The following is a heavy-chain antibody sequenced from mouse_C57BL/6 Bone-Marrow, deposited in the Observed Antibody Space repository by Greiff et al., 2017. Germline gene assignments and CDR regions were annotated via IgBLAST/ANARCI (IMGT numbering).Heavy chain of an antibody. CDR1: GFTFSDYG. J-gene: IGHJ4*01. V-gene: IGHV5-17*01. Sequence: EVQLQESGGGLVKPGGSLKLSCAASGFTFSDYGMHWVRQAPEKGLEWVAYISSGSSTIYYADTVKGRFTISRDNAKNTQFLQMNSLKSEDTAMYYCARGTTLARHYYAMDYWGQGTSVTVSS. CDR3: ARGTTLARHYYAMDY. D-gene: IGHD1-1*01. CDR2: ISSGSSTI.